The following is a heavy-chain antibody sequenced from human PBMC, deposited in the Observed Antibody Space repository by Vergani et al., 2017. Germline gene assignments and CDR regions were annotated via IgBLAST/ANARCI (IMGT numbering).Heavy chain of an antibody. CDR3: ARMGGYDEGDAFRIGYFDS. Sequence: QVQLQESGPGLVKSSETLSLTCSVSFDSIRNLYCNWIRQPPGKGLEWIGSIHYSENTNYNPSLKTRVTMSVDTSKNQFSLKLNSVTAADTAMYYCARMGGYDEGDAFRIGYFDSWGPGILVTVSS. CDR2: IHYSENT. J-gene: IGHJ4*02. CDR1: FDSIRNLY. V-gene: IGHV4-59*11. D-gene: IGHD3-22*01.